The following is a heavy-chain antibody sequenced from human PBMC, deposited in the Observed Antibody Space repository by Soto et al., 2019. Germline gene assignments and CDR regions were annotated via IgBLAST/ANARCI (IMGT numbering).Heavy chain of an antibody. V-gene: IGHV3-30-3*01. J-gene: IGHJ5*02. CDR2: ISYVGSKK. CDR1: GLTFRGNA. CDR3: ARDAYSSSSGWFDP. D-gene: IGHD6-6*01. Sequence: QVQLVESGGGVVQPGRSLRLSCGAPGLTFRGNAMPGFPKAPARGREWVPVISYVGSKKYYADSVKGRLTISRENSKNTLYLQRISLRAEDTAVYYCARDAYSSSSGWFDPWGQGTLVTVSS.